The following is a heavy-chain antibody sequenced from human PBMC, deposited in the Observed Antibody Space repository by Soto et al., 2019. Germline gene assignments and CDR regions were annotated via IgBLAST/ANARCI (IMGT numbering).Heavy chain of an antibody. CDR2: INPDGSSP. J-gene: IGHJ6*02. V-gene: IGHV3-74*01. CDR1: GFTFSGYW. CDR3: ARGGGGFDV. Sequence: EVQLVESGGGLVQPGGSLRLSCAASGFTFSGYWMHWVRQVPGKGLVWVSRINPDGSSPNYADSVKGRFTISRDNAKNTVYLQMSSLRPEDTAVYYCARGGGGFDVWGHGTTVTVSS. D-gene: IGHD3-10*01.